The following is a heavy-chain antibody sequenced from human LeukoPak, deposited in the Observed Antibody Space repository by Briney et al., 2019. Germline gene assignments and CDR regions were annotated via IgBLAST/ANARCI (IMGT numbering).Heavy chain of an antibody. V-gene: IGHV3-21*01. CDR2: ISSSSSYI. D-gene: IGHD3-22*01. CDR3: ARDRGSYYYDSSGFFDY. CDR1: GFTFSSYS. J-gene: IGHJ4*02. Sequence: GGSLRLSCAASGFTFSSYSMNWVRQAPGKGLEWVSSISSSSSYIYYADSVKGRFTISRDNAKNSPYLQMNSLRAEDTAVYYCARDRGSYYYDSSGFFDYWGQGTLVTVSS.